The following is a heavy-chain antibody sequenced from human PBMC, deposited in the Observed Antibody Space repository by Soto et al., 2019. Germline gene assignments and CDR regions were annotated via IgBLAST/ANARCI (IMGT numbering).Heavy chain of an antibody. J-gene: IGHJ6*02. V-gene: IGHV4-61*01. Sequence: PSETLSLTCTVSGGSVSSGSYYWSWIRQPPGKGLEWIGYIYYSGSTNYNPSLKSRVTISVDTSKNQFSLKLSSVTAADTAVYYCARELYSSGWYTPYYYYYGMDVWGQGTTVTVSS. CDR2: IYYSGST. CDR1: GGSVSSGSYY. CDR3: ARELYSSGWYTPYYYYYGMDV. D-gene: IGHD6-19*01.